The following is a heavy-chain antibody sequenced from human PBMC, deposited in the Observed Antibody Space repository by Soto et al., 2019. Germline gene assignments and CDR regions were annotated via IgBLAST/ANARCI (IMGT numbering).Heavy chain of an antibody. J-gene: IGHJ4*02. V-gene: IGHV3-23*01. CDR3: AKDGRFLEWLSFDY. CDR1: GFTFSNYA. D-gene: IGHD3-3*01. Sequence: PGGSLRLSCAASGFTFSNYAMSWVRQAPGKGLEWVSAISGSGGSTHYADSVKGRFTISRDNSKNTLYLQMNSLRAEDTAVYYCAKDGRFLEWLSFDYWGQGTLVTVSS. CDR2: ISGSGGST.